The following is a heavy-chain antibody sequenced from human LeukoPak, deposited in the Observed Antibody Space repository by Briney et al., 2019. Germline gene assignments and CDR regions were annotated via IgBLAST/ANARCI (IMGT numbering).Heavy chain of an antibody. D-gene: IGHD6-13*01. CDR3: ARAYSSSWRGMDV. CDR2: IRYDGSNK. J-gene: IGHJ6*02. CDR1: GFTFSSYG. Sequence: GGSLRLSCAASGFTFSSYGMHWVRQAPGKGLEWVAFIRYDGSNKYYADSVKGRFTISRDNSKNTLYLQMNSLRAEDTAVYYCARAYSSSWRGMDVWGQGTTVTVSS. V-gene: IGHV3-30*02.